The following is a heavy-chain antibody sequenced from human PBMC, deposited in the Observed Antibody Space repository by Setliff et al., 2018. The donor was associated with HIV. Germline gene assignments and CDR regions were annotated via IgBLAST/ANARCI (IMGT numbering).Heavy chain of an antibody. J-gene: IGHJ4*02. CDR1: GFTFSSSA. V-gene: IGHV1-58*02. Sequence: GASVKVSCKASGFTFSSSAIQGVRQARGQRLEWIGWIVVDSGDTNYAQKFQNRVALTRDVSTRTAYMELSSLRSEDTAVFSCATLVRGVAPFDDWGQGTLVTVSS. CDR3: ATLVRGVAPFDD. CDR2: IVVDSGDT. D-gene: IGHD3-10*01.